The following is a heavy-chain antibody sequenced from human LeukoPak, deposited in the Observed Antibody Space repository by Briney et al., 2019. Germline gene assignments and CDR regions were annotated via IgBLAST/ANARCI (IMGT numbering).Heavy chain of an antibody. V-gene: IGHV3-23*01. CDR3: ARALNRHIGAFEY. J-gene: IGHJ4*02. Sequence: GGSLRLSCAASGFTFSSYAMSWARQAPGKGLEWVSGISGSGGSTYYADSVKGRFTISRDNSKNTLYLHMNSLRVEDTATYFCARALNRHIGAFEYWGQGALVTVSS. CDR1: GFTFSSYA. CDR2: ISGSGGST. D-gene: IGHD4/OR15-4a*01.